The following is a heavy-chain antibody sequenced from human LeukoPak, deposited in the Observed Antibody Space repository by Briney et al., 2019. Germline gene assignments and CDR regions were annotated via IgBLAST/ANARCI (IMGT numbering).Heavy chain of an antibody. Sequence: GGSLRLSCAASGFTFSSYSMNWVRQAPGKGLEWVSSISSSSSYIYYADSVKGRFTISRDNAKNSLYLQMNSLRAEDTALYYCAKDSGGYCSSTSCYSYYYYYGMDVWGQGTTVTVSS. CDR1: GFTFSSYS. CDR2: ISSSSSYI. V-gene: IGHV3-21*04. D-gene: IGHD2-2*03. CDR3: AKDSGGYCSSTSCYSYYYYYGMDV. J-gene: IGHJ6*02.